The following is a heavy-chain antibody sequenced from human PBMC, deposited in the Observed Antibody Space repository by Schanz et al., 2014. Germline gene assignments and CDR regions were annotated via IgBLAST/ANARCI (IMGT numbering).Heavy chain of an antibody. Sequence: EVQLVESGGGLVQPGGSLRLSCAASGFTFSTYSMNWVRQAPGKGLEWVSYISRSSSTIYYADSVKGRFTISRDNAKNSLYLQMNTLRAEDTAIYFCARDVYRSGRPFDLWGQGTLVTVSS. V-gene: IGHV3-48*01. CDR1: GFTFSTYS. CDR2: ISRSSSTI. CDR3: ARDVYRSGRPFDL. J-gene: IGHJ5*02. D-gene: IGHD5-18*01.